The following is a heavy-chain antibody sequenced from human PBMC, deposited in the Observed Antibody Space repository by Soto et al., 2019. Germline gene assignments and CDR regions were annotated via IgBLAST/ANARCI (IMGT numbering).Heavy chain of an antibody. CDR1: GGAITSGGYC. V-gene: IGHV4-30-2*01. CDR3: ARSAYSGASGAFDI. Sequence: QLQLQESGSGLVKPSQTLSLTCAVSGGAITSGGYCWTWIRQPPGKGLEWIAYIYHSGSTYYNPSPTSRGTXXVXRXTTQLSLKLTSVTAADTAVYYCARSAYSGASGAFDIWGHVPMVTVSS. CDR2: IYHSGST. D-gene: IGHD2-15*01. J-gene: IGHJ3*02.